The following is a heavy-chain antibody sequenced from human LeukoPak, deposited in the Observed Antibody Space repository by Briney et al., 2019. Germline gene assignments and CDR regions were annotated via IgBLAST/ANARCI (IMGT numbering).Heavy chain of an antibody. V-gene: IGHV3-48*03. J-gene: IGHJ4*02. CDR3: ATCPPSSWYYFEF. CDR2: ISSSGNTI. CDR1: RFTFSNYE. Sequence: GGSLRLSCAASRFTFSNYEMHWVRQAPGKRLECLSYISSSGNTIYYADSVKGRFTISRDNSKNSLYLQMNSLRAEDTAVYYCATCPPSSWYYFEFWGQGALVTVSS. D-gene: IGHD6-13*01.